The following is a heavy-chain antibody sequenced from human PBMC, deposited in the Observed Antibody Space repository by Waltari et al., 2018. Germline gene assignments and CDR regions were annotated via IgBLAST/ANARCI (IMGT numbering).Heavy chain of an antibody. CDR3: ATGDSLLGY. CDR2: ISSSSSTI. Sequence: EVQLVESGGGLVQPGGSLRLSCAASGFTFSSYSMNWVRQAPGKGLELVSYISSSSSTIYYADSVKGRFTISRDNAKNSLYLQMNSLRAEDTAVYYCATGDSLLGYWGQGTLVTVSS. V-gene: IGHV3-48*01. J-gene: IGHJ4*02. D-gene: IGHD1-26*01. CDR1: GFTFSSYS.